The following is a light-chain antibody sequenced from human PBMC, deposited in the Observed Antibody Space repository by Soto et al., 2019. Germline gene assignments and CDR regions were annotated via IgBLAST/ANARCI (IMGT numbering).Light chain of an antibody. CDR3: QHYDSSRT. J-gene: IGKJ1*01. CDR2: GAS. V-gene: IGKV3-20*01. Sequence: EIVLTQSPGTLSLSPGERVTLSCRASQSVSTTYFAWYQQKPGQAPRLLIYGASSRATGIPDRCSGSGSGTDFTLTISRLEPEDFAVYYCQHYDSSRTFGQGTKVEIK. CDR1: QSVSTTY.